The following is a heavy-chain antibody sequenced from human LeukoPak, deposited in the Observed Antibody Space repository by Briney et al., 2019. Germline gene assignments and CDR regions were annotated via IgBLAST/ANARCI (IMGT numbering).Heavy chain of an antibody. Sequence: GGSLRLSCAASGFTFSSYSMNWVRQAPGKGLEWVSAISGSGGSTYYADSVKGRFTISRDNSKNTLYLQMNSLRAEDTAVYYCSISNYYDSSGYYPNWGQGTLVTVSS. CDR3: SISNYYDSSGYYPN. D-gene: IGHD3-22*01. J-gene: IGHJ4*02. CDR1: GFTFSSYS. V-gene: IGHV3-23*01. CDR2: ISGSGGST.